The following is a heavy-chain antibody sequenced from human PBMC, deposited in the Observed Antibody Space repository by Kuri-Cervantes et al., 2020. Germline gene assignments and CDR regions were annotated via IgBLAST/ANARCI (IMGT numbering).Heavy chain of an antibody. J-gene: IGHJ4*02. CDR1: GGTFSSYA. CDR2: IIPIFGTA. D-gene: IGHD1-26*01. CDR3: ARDAAARSGGYWCDY. V-gene: IGHV1-69*13. Sequence: SVKVSCKASGGTFSSYAISWVRQAPGQGLEWMGGIIPIFGTANYAQKFQGRVTITADESTSTAYMELSSLRSEDTAVYYCARDAAARSGGYWCDYWGQGTLVTVSS.